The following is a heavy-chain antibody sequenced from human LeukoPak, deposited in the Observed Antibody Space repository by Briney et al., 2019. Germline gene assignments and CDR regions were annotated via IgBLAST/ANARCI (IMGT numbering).Heavy chain of an antibody. CDR2: IYSGGST. CDR1: GFTASSNY. J-gene: IGHJ5*02. Sequence: PGGSLRLSCAASGFTASSNYMSWVRPAPGKGLEWVSVIYSGGSTYYADSVKGRFTISRDNSKNTLYLQMNSLRAEDTAVYCCARGRGYSGSHNWFDPWGQGTLVTVSS. D-gene: IGHD3-10*01. V-gene: IGHV3-53*01. CDR3: ARGRGYSGSHNWFDP.